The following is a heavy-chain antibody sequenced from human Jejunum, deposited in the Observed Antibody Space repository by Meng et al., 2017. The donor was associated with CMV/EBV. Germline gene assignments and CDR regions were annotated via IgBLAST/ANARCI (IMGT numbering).Heavy chain of an antibody. D-gene: IGHD2-2*02. CDR3: ARGRTCSITSCYRGPSLDY. Sequence: WLNSVRQAPGKGLEWIGDIYSSGEINYNPSLTRRVTISMENSKNQFSLKLNSVTAADTAVYYCARGRTCSITSCYRGPSLDYWGQGTLVTVSS. V-gene: IGHV4-4*02. J-gene: IGHJ4*02. CDR1: W. CDR2: IYSSGEI.